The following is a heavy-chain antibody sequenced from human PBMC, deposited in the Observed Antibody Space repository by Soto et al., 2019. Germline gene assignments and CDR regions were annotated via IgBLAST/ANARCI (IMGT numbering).Heavy chain of an antibody. CDR1: GFTFSSYG. J-gene: IGHJ4*02. CDR3: AKDSSSWSGLDY. Sequence: QVQLVESGGGVVQPGRSLRLSCAASGFTFSSYGMHWVRQAPGKGLEWVAVISCDGSNKYYADSVKGRFTISRDNSKNTLYLQMNSLRAEDTAVYYCAKDSSSWSGLDYWGQGTLVTVSS. CDR2: ISCDGSNK. D-gene: IGHD6-13*01. V-gene: IGHV3-30*18.